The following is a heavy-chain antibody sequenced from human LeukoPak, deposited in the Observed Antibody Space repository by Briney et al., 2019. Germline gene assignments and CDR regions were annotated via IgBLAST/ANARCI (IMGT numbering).Heavy chain of an antibody. J-gene: IGHJ4*02. V-gene: IGHV4-59*01. D-gene: IGHD5-24*01. CDR1: GGSISSYY. CDR3: ARGRRDGYNTALFDY. Sequence: SETLSLTCTVSGGSISSYYWSWIRQPPGKGLEWIGYIYYSGSTNYNPSLKSRVTISVDTSKNQFSLKLSSVTAADTAVYYCARGRRDGYNTALFDYWGQGTLVTVSS. CDR2: IYYSGST.